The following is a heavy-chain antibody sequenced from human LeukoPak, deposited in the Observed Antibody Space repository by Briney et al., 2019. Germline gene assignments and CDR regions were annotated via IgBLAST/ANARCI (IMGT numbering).Heavy chain of an antibody. D-gene: IGHD3-22*01. CDR1: GYSFTSYW. J-gene: IGHJ4*02. CDR3: AATYYYDSSGYYSTFDY. Sequence: GESLKISCKGSGYSFTSYWIGWVRQMPGKGLEWMGIIYPGDSDTRYSPSFQGQVTISADKSISTAYLQWSSLKASDAAMYYCAATYYYDSSGYYSTFDYWGQGTLVTVSS. V-gene: IGHV5-51*01. CDR2: IYPGDSDT.